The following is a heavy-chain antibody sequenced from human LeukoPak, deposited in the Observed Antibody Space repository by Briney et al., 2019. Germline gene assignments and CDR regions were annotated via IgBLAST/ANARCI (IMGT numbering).Heavy chain of an antibody. CDR2: INHSGGT. Sequence: SETLSLTCAVYGGSFSGYYWSWIRQPPGKGLEWIGEINHSGGTNYNPSLKSRVTISVDTSKNQFSLKLSSVTAADTAVYYCARVYSSGWFGAYYFDYWGQGTLVTVSS. CDR3: ARVYSSGWFGAYYFDY. CDR1: GGSFSGYY. D-gene: IGHD6-19*01. V-gene: IGHV4-34*01. J-gene: IGHJ4*02.